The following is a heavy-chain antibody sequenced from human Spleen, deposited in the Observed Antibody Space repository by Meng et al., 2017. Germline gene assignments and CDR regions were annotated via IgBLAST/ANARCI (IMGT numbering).Heavy chain of an antibody. D-gene: IGHD3-10*01. Sequence: SETLSLTCTVSGYSISSGYYWSWIRQPPGKGLEWIGEIYYTGSTKYNPSLKSRVTISVDTSKNQFSLKLSSVTAADTAVYYCARAWFGGSSYGMDVWGQGTTVTVSS. V-gene: IGHV4-61*01. CDR1: GYSISSGYY. J-gene: IGHJ6*02. CDR3: ARAWFGGSSYGMDV. CDR2: IYYTGST.